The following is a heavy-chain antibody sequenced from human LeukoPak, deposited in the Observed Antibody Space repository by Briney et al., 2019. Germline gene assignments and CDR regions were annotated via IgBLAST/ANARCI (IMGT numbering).Heavy chain of an antibody. CDR3: ARSRDGYNSVDY. J-gene: IGHJ4*02. D-gene: IGHD5-24*01. CDR1: GGSISSGSYY. Sequence: SQTLSLTCTVSGGSISSGSYYWTWIRQPAGKGLEYIGRIYASGSTNYNPSLKSRVTISVDTSKTQFSLRLSSVTAADTAVYYCARSRDGYNSVDYWGQGTLVTVSS. V-gene: IGHV4-61*02. CDR2: IYASGST.